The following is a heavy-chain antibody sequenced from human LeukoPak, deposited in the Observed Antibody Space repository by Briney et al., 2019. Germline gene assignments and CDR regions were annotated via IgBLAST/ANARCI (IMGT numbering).Heavy chain of an antibody. CDR3: AAVVPAVMGYFDY. J-gene: IGHJ4*02. D-gene: IGHD2-2*01. V-gene: IGHV1-69*13. Sequence: ASVKVSCKASGGTFSSYAISWVRQAPGQGLEWMGGIIPIFGTANYAQKFQGRVTITADESTSTAYMELSSLRSEDTAVYYCAAVVPAVMGYFDYWGQGTLVTVSS. CDR1: GGTFSSYA. CDR2: IIPIFGTA.